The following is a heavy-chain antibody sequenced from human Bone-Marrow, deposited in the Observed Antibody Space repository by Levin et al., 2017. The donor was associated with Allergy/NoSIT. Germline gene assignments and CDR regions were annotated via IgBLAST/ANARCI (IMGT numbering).Heavy chain of an antibody. V-gene: IGHV4-30-4*01. J-gene: IGHJ6*02. Sequence: SETLSLTCTVSGASIDRGDDYWSWIRQPPGKGLEWIAYIYYDGTTYYNPSLKSRGTISIDTSKNQFSLNLHSVTAADTAVYFCVRVGYGYSNYYGIDVWGQGTTVTVSS. D-gene: IGHD5-18*01. CDR3: VRVGYGYSNYYGIDV. CDR2: IYYDGTT. CDR1: GASIDRGDDY.